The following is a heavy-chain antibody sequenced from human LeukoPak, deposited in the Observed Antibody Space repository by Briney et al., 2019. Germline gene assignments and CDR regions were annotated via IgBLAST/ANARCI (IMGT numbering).Heavy chain of an antibody. D-gene: IGHD1-26*01. Sequence: ASVKVSCKASGYTFTSYYMHWVRQAPGQGLEWMGIINPNGGSTSYAQKFQGRVTMTRDMSTSTVYMELSSLRAEDTAVYYCARDKSGSYFSAERGAFDIWGQGTMVTVSS. CDR1: GYTFTSYY. CDR2: INPNGGST. J-gene: IGHJ3*02. CDR3: ARDKSGSYFSAERGAFDI. V-gene: IGHV1-46*01.